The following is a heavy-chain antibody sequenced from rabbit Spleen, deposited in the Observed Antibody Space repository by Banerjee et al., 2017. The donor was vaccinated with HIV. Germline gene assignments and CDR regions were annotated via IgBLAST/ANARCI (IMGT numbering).Heavy chain of an antibody. J-gene: IGHJ6*01. D-gene: IGHD1-1*01. CDR3: ARDTSSSFSSYGMDL. CDR1: GVSFSGNSY. Sequence: QSLEESGGDLVKPGASLTLTCIASGVSFSGNSYMCWVRQAPEKGLEWIACIDTGSSGFTYFASWAKGRFTISKTSSTTVTLQMTSLTAADTATYFCARDTSSSFSSYGMDLWGPGTLVTVS. V-gene: IGHV1S40*01. CDR2: IDTGSSGFT.